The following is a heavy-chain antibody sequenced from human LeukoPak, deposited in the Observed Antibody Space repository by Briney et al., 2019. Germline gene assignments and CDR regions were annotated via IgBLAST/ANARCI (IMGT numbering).Heavy chain of an antibody. Sequence: PSETLSLTCAVYGGSFSGYYWSWIRQPPGKGLEWIGETNHSGSTNYNPSLKSRVTISVDTSKNQFSLKLSSVTAADTAVYYCARGRSKWLVAAFDIWAKGQWSPSLQ. CDR2: TNHSGST. J-gene: IGHJ3*02. D-gene: IGHD6-19*01. CDR1: GGSFSGYY. V-gene: IGHV4-34*01. CDR3: ARGRSKWLVAAFDI.